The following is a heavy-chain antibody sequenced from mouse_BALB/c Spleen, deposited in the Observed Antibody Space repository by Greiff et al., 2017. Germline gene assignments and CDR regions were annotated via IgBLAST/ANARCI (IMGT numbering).Heavy chain of an antibody. CDR3: AREEAYYGNYDAMDY. V-gene: IGHV5-4*02. CDR2: ISDGGSYT. D-gene: IGHD2-10*01. CDR1: GFTFSDYY. J-gene: IGHJ4*01. Sequence: EVQVVESGGGLVKPGGSLKLSCAASGFTFSDYYMYWVRQTPEKRLAWVATISDGGSYTYYPDSVKGRFTISRDNAKNTLYLEMSSLRSEDTAMYYCAREEAYYGNYDAMDYWGQGTSVTVSS.